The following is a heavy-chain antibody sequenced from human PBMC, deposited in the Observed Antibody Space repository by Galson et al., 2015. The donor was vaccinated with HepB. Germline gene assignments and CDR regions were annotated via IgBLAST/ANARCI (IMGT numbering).Heavy chain of an antibody. D-gene: IGHD5-12*01. CDR2: INPSGGST. CDR1: GYTFTSYY. J-gene: IGHJ4*02. V-gene: IGHV1-46*01. Sequence: SVKVSCKASGYTFTSYYMHWVRQAPGQGLEWMGIINPSGGSTSYAQKFQGRVTMTRDTSTSTVYMELSSLRSEDTAVYYCATVIAIVATFFDYWGQGTLVTVSS. CDR3: ATVIAIVATFFDY.